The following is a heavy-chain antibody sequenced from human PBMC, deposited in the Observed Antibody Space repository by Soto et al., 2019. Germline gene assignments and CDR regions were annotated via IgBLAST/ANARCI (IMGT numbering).Heavy chain of an antibody. CDR3: AREAPGAVTTFSFDL. V-gene: IGHV3-48*01. CDR2: ISSSSSTI. Sequence: EVQLVESGGGLVQPGGSLRLSCAASGFTFSSYSMNWVRQAPGKGLEWVSYISSSSSTIYYADSVKGRFTISRDNAKNSLYLQMNSLRAEDTAVYYCAREAPGAVTTFSFDLWGRGTLVTVSS. CDR1: GFTFSSYS. D-gene: IGHD4-17*01. J-gene: IGHJ2*01.